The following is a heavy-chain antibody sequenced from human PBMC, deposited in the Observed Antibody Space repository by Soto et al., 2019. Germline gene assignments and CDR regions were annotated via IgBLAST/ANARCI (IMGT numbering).Heavy chain of an antibody. D-gene: IGHD6-6*01. CDR1: GFTFSSHW. CDR3: ARDRPEILNPTDHPMFDY. CDR2: IKSDGSST. J-gene: IGHJ4*02. V-gene: IGHV3-74*01. Sequence: EVQLVESGGGLVQPGGSLRLSCAASGFTFSSHWMHWVRQVPGKGLVWVSRIKSDGSSTAYADSVKGRFTISRDNAKNTLYLQMKSPRVEDTAIYYCARDRPEILNPTDHPMFDYWGQGTLVTVSS.